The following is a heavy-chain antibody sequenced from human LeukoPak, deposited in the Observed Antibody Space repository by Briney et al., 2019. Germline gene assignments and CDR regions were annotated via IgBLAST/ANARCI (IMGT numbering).Heavy chain of an antibody. V-gene: IGHV3-23*01. CDR2: ISGSGGST. D-gene: IGHD2-15*01. CDR1: GFTFSSYA. J-gene: IGHJ4*02. Sequence: GGSLRLSCAASGFTFSSYAMNWVRQAPGKGLEWVSAISGSGGSTYYADSVKGRFTISRDNSKNTLYLQMNSLRAEDTAVYYCARGPYLGYCSGGSCNQFDYWGQGTQVTVSS. CDR3: ARGPYLGYCSGGSCNQFDY.